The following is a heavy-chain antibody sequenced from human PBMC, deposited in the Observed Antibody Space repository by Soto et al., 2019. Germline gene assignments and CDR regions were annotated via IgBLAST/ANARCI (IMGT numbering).Heavy chain of an antibody. CDR3: ARREFQGPIYY. V-gene: IGHV4-28*01. Sequence: QVQLQESGPGLVKPSDTLSLTCAVSGYSISSSNWWGWLRQPPGKGLECIWYIYYSGTTYYNPSLQSRVTMSVDTSKNQFSLKLTSVTAVDTAVYYCARREFQGPIYYWGQGTLVTVSS. CDR1: GYSISSSNW. J-gene: IGHJ4*02. D-gene: IGHD3-10*01. CDR2: IYYSGTT.